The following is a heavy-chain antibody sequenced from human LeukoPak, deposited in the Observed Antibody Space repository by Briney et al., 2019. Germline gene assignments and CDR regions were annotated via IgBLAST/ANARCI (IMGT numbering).Heavy chain of an antibody. D-gene: IGHD3-22*01. V-gene: IGHV3-33*01. CDR3: ARDNYYDSGFDY. CDR1: GFTFSSYG. J-gene: IGHJ4*02. Sequence: GGSLRLSCAASGFTFSSYGMHWVRQAPGKGLEWVAVIWYDGSNKYHADSVKGRFTISRDNTKNTLYLQMNSLRAEDTAVYYCARDNYYDSGFDYWGQGTLVTVSS. CDR2: IWYDGSNK.